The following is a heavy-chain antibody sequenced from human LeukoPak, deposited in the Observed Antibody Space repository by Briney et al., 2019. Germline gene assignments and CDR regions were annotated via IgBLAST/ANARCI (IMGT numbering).Heavy chain of an antibody. V-gene: IGHV3-21*01. CDR2: ISSSSSYI. D-gene: IGHD3-22*01. CDR1: GFTFSSYS. CDR3: ARELEDSSGYFRDY. Sequence: GGSLRLSCAAFGFTFSSYSMNWVRQAPGKGLEWVSSISSSSSYIYYADSVKGRFTISRDNAKNSLYLQMNSLRAEDTAVYYCARELEDSSGYFRDYWGQGTLVTVSS. J-gene: IGHJ4*02.